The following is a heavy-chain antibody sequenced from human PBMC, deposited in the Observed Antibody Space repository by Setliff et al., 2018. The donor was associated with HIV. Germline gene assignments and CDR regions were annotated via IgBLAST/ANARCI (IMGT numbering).Heavy chain of an antibody. V-gene: IGHV3-30*02. CDR3: AKEDQRVTSVDY. D-gene: IGHD2-2*01. J-gene: IGHJ4*02. Sequence: GGSLRLSCAASGFTFRNYGMHWVRQAPGKGLEWVAFIRLDGSDKFYADSVKGRFTISRDSSKNTLLLQMNSLRSEDTAVYYCAKEDQRVTSVDYWGQGTPVTVSS. CDR1: GFTFRNYG. CDR2: IRLDGSDK.